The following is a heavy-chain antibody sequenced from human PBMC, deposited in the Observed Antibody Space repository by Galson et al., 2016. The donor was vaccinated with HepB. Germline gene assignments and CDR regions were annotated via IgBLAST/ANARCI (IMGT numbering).Heavy chain of an antibody. CDR1: GFTFNDYA. V-gene: IGHV3-23*01. Sequence: SLRLSCAISGFTFNDYAMSWVRQAPGKGLEWVSGISSGGGMIYYANSVRGRFTISRDNSKDTMFLQMNSLRDEDTAVYFCTRGGGSQYIDCLSIWGQGILITVSS. CDR2: ISSGGGMI. CDR3: TRGGGSQYIDCLSI. D-gene: IGHD3-9*01. J-gene: IGHJ4*02.